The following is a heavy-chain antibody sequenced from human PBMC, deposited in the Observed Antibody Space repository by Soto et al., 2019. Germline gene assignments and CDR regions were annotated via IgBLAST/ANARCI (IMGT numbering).Heavy chain of an antibody. CDR1: GFTFSSFA. J-gene: IGHJ4*02. D-gene: IGHD2-15*01. V-gene: IGHV3-23*01. Sequence: EVQILESGGGLVQPGGSLRLSCAASGFTFSSFAMTWFRQAPGKGLEWVSAISGSGGSTYYADSVKGRFTISRDNSKNTMYLQMNSLRAEDTAVYYCAKAVSYCSGGSCYFTIKGFYFDYWGQGTLVTVS. CDR3: AKAVSYCSGGSCYFTIKGFYFDY. CDR2: ISGSGGST.